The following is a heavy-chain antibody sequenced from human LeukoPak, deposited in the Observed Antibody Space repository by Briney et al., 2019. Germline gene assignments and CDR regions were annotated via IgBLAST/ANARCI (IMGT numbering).Heavy chain of an antibody. CDR3: ARVVGVVPAAVFFDY. D-gene: IGHD2-2*01. CDR1: GYSISSGYY. J-gene: IGHJ4*02. V-gene: IGHV4-38-2*02. Sequence: SETLSLTCTVSGYSISSGYYWGWIRQPPGKGLEWIGSIYHSGSTYYNPSLKSRVTISVDASKNRFSLKLSSVTAADTAVYYCARVVGVVPAAVFFDYWGQGTLVTVSS. CDR2: IYHSGST.